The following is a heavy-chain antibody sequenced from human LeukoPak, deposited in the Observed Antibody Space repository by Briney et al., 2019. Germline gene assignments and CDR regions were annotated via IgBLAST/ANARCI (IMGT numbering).Heavy chain of an antibody. J-gene: IGHJ6*02. Sequence: GGSLRLSCAASGFTFSDYYMSWIRQAPEKGLEWVSYISTIGTTIYYADPVKGRFTISRDNAKNSLFLQMNSLRAEDTAVYYCARGHYGMDVWGQGTTVTVSS. CDR3: ARGHYGMDV. V-gene: IGHV3-11*01. CDR1: GFTFSDYY. CDR2: ISTIGTTI.